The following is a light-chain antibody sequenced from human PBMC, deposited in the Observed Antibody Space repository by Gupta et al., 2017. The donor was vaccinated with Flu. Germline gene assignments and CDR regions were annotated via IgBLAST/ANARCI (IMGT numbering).Light chain of an antibody. CDR1: QSVNKN. J-gene: IGKJ1*01. CDR3: QQNKNRPPGT. CDR2: GAF. V-gene: IGKV3-15*01. Sequence: EIVMTQSPATLSVSPGERATLSCRASQSVNKNLAWYQQKSGQSPRLLIDGAFTRDTGIQARFGGSGFGKEVALTSSSRQLEEFASYYGQQNKNRPPGTFGQGTKVEIK.